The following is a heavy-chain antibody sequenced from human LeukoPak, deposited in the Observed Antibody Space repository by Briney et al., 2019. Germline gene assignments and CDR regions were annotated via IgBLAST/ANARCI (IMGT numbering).Heavy chain of an antibody. CDR1: GGSINSYY. Sequence: PSETLSLTCTVSGGSINSYYWSWIRQPPGRGLEWIGSIHYSGSTSYKPSLRSRVTISVDKSKNQFFLKLSSVTATDTAVYYCARRMHSSSWSSYFDYWGQETLVTVSS. J-gene: IGHJ4*02. V-gene: IGHV4-59*01. CDR2: IHYSGST. CDR3: ARRMHSSSWSSYFDY. D-gene: IGHD6-13*01.